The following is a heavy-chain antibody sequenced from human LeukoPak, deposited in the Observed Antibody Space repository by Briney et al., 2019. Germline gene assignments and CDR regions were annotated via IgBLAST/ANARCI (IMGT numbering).Heavy chain of an antibody. D-gene: IGHD6-19*01. CDR1: GFTVSSNY. CDR2: IYSGGST. V-gene: IGHV3-66*01. Sequence: PGGSLRLSCAASGFTVSSNYMSWVRQAPGKGLEWVSVIYSGGSTYYADSVKGRFTISRDNSKNTLYLQMNSLRAEDTAVYYCARGGYSSGWYNYYMDVWGKGTTVTISS. CDR3: ARGGYSSGWYNYYMDV. J-gene: IGHJ6*03.